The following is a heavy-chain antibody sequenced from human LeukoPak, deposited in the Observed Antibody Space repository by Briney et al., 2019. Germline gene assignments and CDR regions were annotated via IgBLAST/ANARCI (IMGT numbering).Heavy chain of an antibody. J-gene: IGHJ5*02. D-gene: IGHD3-22*01. CDR3: ARTVYYYGSRGYSNNWFDP. Sequence: SETLSLTCSVSGGFIRSYYWTWIRQPPGKGLEWIGYIYYSGSTNYNPSLKSRVTISVDTSKNQVSLRLSSVTAADTAVYYCARTVYYYGSRGYSNNWFDPWGQGTLVTVSS. CDR2: IYYSGST. CDR1: GGFIRSYY. V-gene: IGHV4-59*01.